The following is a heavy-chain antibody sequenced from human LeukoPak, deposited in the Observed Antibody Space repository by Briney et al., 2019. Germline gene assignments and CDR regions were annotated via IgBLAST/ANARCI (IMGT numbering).Heavy chain of an antibody. D-gene: IGHD3-3*01. CDR3: ARVDDDFWSGYRNWFDP. CDR2: IYYSGRA. V-gene: IGHV4-59*01. J-gene: IGHJ5*02. CDR1: GGSISSYY. Sequence: SETLSLTCTVSGGSISSYYWSWIRQPPGKELEGIGYIYYSGRANYNTSLKRRGTILLDTSKNQFSLKLSYVTAADTALYYCARVDDDFWSGYRNWFDPWGQGTLVTVSS.